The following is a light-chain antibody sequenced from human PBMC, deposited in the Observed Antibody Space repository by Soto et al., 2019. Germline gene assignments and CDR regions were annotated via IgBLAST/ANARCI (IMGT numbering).Light chain of an antibody. Sequence: EIVLTQSPATLSLSPGARAPLSCRASQSVSSYLAWYQQRPGQAPRLLIYGASTRATGIPDRFSGSGSGTDFTLTIARLEPGDFAVYYCQQYGNSPQTFGQGTKVDIK. CDR1: QSVSSY. J-gene: IGKJ1*01. CDR3: QQYGNSPQT. CDR2: GAS. V-gene: IGKV3-20*01.